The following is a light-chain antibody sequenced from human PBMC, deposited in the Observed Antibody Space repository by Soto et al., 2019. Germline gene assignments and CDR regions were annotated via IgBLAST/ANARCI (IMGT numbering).Light chain of an antibody. V-gene: IGKV3-20*01. J-gene: IGKJ1*01. CDR2: GAH. Sequence: EIVFTQSPGNLSLSPGERATLSCRASQSIRSHYLAWYQQKPGQAPRLLISGAHNRAPGIPDRFSGSESGTDFTLRISRLEPEDFAVYYCQQYGSSVTFGQGTKVEIK. CDR3: QQYGSSVT. CDR1: QSIRSHY.